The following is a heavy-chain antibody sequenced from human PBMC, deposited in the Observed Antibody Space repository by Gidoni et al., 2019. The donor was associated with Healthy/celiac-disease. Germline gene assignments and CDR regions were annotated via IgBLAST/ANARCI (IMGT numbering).Heavy chain of an antibody. CDR1: GFTFSSYS. J-gene: IGHJ1*01. CDR3: ARDEDPLGYCSSTSCSTRRYFQH. Sequence: EVQLVESGGGLVKPGGSLRLSCAASGFTFSSYSMNWVRQAPGKGLEWVSSISSSRSYRYYADSVKGRFTISRDNAKNSLYLKMNSLRAEDTAVYYCARDEDPLGYCSSTSCSTRRYFQHWGQGTLVTVSA. V-gene: IGHV3-21*01. D-gene: IGHD2-2*01. CDR2: ISSSRSYR.